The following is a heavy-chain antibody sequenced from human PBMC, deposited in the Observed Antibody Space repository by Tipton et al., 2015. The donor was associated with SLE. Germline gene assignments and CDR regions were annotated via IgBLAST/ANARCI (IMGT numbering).Heavy chain of an antibody. V-gene: IGHV3-23*01. CDR3: AKEDPRIH. Sequence: SSSSYYWGWVRQAPGKGLEWVSAISGSGGSTYYADSVKGRFTISRDNSKNTLYLQMNSLRAEDTAVYYCAKEDPRIHWGQGTLVTVSS. CDR2: ISGSGGST. J-gene: IGHJ4*02. CDR1: SSSSYY.